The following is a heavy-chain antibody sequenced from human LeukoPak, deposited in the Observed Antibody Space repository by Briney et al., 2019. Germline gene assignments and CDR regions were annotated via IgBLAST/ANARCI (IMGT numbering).Heavy chain of an antibody. V-gene: IGHV3-21*01. D-gene: IGHD3/OR15-3a*01. CDR3: ARAGLPADYYYYMDV. CDR1: GFTFSSYS. J-gene: IGHJ6*03. CDR2: ISSSSSYI. Sequence: GGSLRLSCAASGFTFSSYSMNWVRQAPGKGLEWVSSISSSSSYIYYADSVKGRFTISRDNAKNSLYLQMNSLRAEDTAVYYCARAGLPADYYYYMDVWGKGTTVTISS.